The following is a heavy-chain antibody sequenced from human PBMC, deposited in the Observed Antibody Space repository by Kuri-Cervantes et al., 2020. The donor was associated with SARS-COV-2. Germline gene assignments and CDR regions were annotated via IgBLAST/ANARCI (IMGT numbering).Heavy chain of an antibody. J-gene: IGHJ4*02. Sequence: GESLKISCAASGFTFSSYSMNWVRQAPEKGLEWVSSISSSSSYIYYADSVKGRFTISRDNAKNSLYLHMNSLRAEDTAVYYCASQVAVYWGQGTLVTVSS. V-gene: IGHV3-21*01. D-gene: IGHD2-15*01. CDR3: ASQVAVY. CDR2: ISSSSSYI. CDR1: GFTFSSYS.